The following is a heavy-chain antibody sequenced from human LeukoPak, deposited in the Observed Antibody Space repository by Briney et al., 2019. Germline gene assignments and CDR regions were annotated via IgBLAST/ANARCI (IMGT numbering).Heavy chain of an antibody. CDR3: AGVRAGANRAFDV. J-gene: IGHJ3*01. CDR1: GFTFSRYW. Sequence: GGSLRLSCAASGFTFSRYWMHWVRQAPGEGLVWVSRIDPDDSGSSYAGSVKGRSTISRDNAKNTLWLQMNSLRADDTAVYYCAGVRAGANRAFDVWGQGTVVAVSS. D-gene: IGHD4/OR15-4a*01. V-gene: IGHV3-74*01. CDR2: IDPDDSGS.